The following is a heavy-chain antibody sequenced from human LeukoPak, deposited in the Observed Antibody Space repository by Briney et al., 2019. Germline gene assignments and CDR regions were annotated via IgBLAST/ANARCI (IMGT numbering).Heavy chain of an antibody. CDR3: ARTGYSSSSGWAYYYYYYMDV. J-gene: IGHJ6*03. CDR1: GFTFSSYS. Sequence: PGGSLRLSCAASGFTFSSYSMNWPRQAPGKGLEWVSYISSSSSTIYYADSVKGRFTISRDNAKNSLYLQMNSLRDEDTAVYYCARTGYSSSSGWAYYYYYYMDVWGKGTTVTVSS. D-gene: IGHD6-6*01. V-gene: IGHV3-48*02. CDR2: ISSSSSTI.